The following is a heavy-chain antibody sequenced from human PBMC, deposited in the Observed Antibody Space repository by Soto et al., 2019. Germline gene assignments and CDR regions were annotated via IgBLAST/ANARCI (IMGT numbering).Heavy chain of an antibody. V-gene: IGHV5-51*01. D-gene: IGHD3-9*01. CDR2: IYPDDSDT. CDR1: GYSFSSYW. CDR3: ARNSLTGYYNYYYSMDV. J-gene: IGHJ6*02. Sequence: XESLEISCKSSGYSFSSYWNAWVRLMPGKGLEWMGSIYPDDSDTKYSPSFQGQVTISADKSISAAYLQWSSLKASDTAIYYCARNSLTGYYNYYYSMDVWGQGSTVTVSS.